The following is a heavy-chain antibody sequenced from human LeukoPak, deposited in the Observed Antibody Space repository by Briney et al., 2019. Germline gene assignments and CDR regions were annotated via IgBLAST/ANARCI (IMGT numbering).Heavy chain of an antibody. V-gene: IGHV4-34*01. Sequence: SVTLSLTCAVYGESFSGYFWNWIRQPPGKGLEWIGEINHSGSTSNHNPSLKSRVTMSVDTSKNQFSLKLSSVTAADTAVYYCARKSGYARDYWGQGNLVTVSS. CDR3: ARKSGYARDY. J-gene: IGHJ4*02. CDR2: INHSGSTS. CDR1: GESFSGYF. D-gene: IGHD5-12*01.